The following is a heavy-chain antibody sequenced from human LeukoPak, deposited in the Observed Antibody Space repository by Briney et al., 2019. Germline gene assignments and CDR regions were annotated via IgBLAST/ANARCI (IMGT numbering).Heavy chain of an antibody. V-gene: IGHV1-2*02. CDR2: INPNSGGT. Sequence: ASVKVSCKASGYTFTGYYMRWVRQAPGQGLEWMGWINPNSGGTNYAQKFQGRVTMTRDTSISTAYMELSRLRSDDTAVYYCARDYAGSVVVTEFDYWGQGTLVTVSS. D-gene: IGHD2-21*02. CDR3: ARDYAGSVVVTEFDY. J-gene: IGHJ4*02. CDR1: GYTFTGYY.